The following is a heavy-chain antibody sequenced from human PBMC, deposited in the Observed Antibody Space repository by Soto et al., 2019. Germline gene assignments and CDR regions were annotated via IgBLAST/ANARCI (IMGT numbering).Heavy chain of an antibody. CDR2: ISGSAGSP. J-gene: IGHJ4*02. D-gene: IGHD2-2*01. CDR1: GFTFGSYA. Sequence: EVQLLESGGGLVQPGGSLRLSCAASGFTFGSYAMSWVRQAPGRGLEWVSGISGSAGSPYYVDSVKGRFTISRDNSQNTLYLQMNSLRAEDTAVYYCAKDRSSISCYAFDSWGQGIMVTVSS. CDR3: AKDRSSISCYAFDS. V-gene: IGHV3-23*01.